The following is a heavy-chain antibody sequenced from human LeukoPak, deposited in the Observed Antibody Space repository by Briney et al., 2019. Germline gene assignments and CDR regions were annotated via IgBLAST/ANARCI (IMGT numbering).Heavy chain of an antibody. Sequence: ASVKVSCKASGYTFTGYYMYWVRQAPGQGLEWMGWINPNSGGTNYAQKFQGRVTMTRDTSISTAYVELSRLRSDDTAVYYCARYSGIAVAVKRMDFRGRGTTVTVSS. CDR1: GYTFTGYY. J-gene: IGHJ6*02. CDR3: ARYSGIAVAVKRMDF. V-gene: IGHV1-2*02. D-gene: IGHD6-19*01. CDR2: INPNSGGT.